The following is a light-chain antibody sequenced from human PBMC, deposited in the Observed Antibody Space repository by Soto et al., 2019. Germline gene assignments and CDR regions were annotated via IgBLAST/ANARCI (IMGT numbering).Light chain of an antibody. CDR3: QQYTSYPWT. Sequence: DIHMTQSPSPLSTSVGDRVTITCRASQSITTWLAWYQQKPGEAPKLLISKASSVESGVPSRFTGSGSGTEFTLTISSLQPDDFATYYCQQYTSYPWTFGQGTKVE. CDR2: KAS. V-gene: IGKV1-5*03. J-gene: IGKJ1*01. CDR1: QSITTW.